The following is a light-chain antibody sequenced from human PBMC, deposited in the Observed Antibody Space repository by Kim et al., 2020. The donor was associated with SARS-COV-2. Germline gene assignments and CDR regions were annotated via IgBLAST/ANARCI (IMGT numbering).Light chain of an antibody. CDR1: SLRSYY. J-gene: IGLJ1*01. CDR3: NSRDSSGNHLV. V-gene: IGLV3-19*01. Sequence: SYELTQDPAVSVALGQTVRITCQGDSLRSYYASWYQQKPGQAPVLVIYGKNNRPSGIPDRFSGSSSGNTASLTITGAQAEDEADYYCNSRDSSGNHLVFGTGTKVTVL. CDR2: GKN.